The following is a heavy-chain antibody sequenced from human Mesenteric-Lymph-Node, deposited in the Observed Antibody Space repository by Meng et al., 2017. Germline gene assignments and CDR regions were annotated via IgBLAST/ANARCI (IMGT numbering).Heavy chain of an antibody. D-gene: IGHD6-19*01. CDR1: GGTFSSYA. J-gene: IGHJ3*02. CDR3: AREIAVAGKTRDAFDI. V-gene: IGHV1-69*06. Sequence: SVKVSCKASGGTFSSYAISWVRQAPGQGLEWMGGIIPIFGTANYAQKFQGRVTITADKSTSTAYMELSSLRSEDTAVYYCAREIAVAGKTRDAFDIWGQGTMVTVSS. CDR2: IIPIFGTA.